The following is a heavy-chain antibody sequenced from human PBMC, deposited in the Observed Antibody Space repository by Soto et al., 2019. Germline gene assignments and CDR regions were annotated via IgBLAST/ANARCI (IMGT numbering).Heavy chain of an antibody. V-gene: IGHV4-39*01. D-gene: IGHD2-8*01. CDR1: GDSTGTTHSY. CDR2: IHYSGST. CDR3: ARHEGNGNVWPLDY. Sequence: SETLSLTCTVSGDSTGTTHSYWAWIRQSPGKGLEWIGNIHYSGSTYYMPSLRSRVTLSVDTSKNQFSLRLTSVTAEDTAVYYCARHEGNGNVWPLDYWGQGIPVTVSS. J-gene: IGHJ4*02.